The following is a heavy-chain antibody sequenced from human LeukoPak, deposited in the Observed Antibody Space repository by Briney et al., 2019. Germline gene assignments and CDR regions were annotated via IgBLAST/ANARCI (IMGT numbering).Heavy chain of an antibody. V-gene: IGHV3-53*04. CDR3: AREVMAKRRAFDI. CDR2: IYSDDRT. D-gene: IGHD2-8*01. CDR1: GFTASSNY. J-gene: IGHJ3*02. Sequence: GGSLRLSCAVSGFTASSNYMSWVRQAPGKGLEWVSVIYSDDRTYYADSVKGRFSISRHTSKKTSYLQMNSLRAEDTAVYYCAREVMAKRRAFDIWGQGTGVTVSS.